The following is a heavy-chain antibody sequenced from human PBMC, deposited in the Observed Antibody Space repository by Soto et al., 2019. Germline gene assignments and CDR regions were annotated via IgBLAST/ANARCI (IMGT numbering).Heavy chain of an antibody. CDR3: ARISRYYYDSNGVLSLDY. J-gene: IGHJ4*02. D-gene: IGHD3-22*01. CDR2: IYHSGST. CDR1: GGSISSSNW. Sequence: NPSETLSLTCAVSGGSISSSNWWSWVRQPPGKGLEWIGEIYHSGSTNYNPSLKSRVTISVDKSKNQFSLKLSSVTAADTAMYYCARISRYYYDSNGVLSLDYWGQGTLVTVSS. V-gene: IGHV4-4*02.